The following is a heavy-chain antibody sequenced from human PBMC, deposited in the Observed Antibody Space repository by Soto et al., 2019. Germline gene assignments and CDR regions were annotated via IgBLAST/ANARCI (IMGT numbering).Heavy chain of an antibody. J-gene: IGHJ4*02. V-gene: IGHV1-2*04. CDR1: GYTFTGYY. Sequence: WASVKVSCKASGYTFTGYYMHWVRQAPGQGLEWMGWINPNSGGTNYAQKFQGWVTMTRDTSISTAYMELSRLRSDDTAVYYCARGGWVLVPAADAYYFDNWGQGTLVTVSS. CDR3: ARGGWVLVPAADAYYFDN. CDR2: INPNSGGT. D-gene: IGHD2-2*01.